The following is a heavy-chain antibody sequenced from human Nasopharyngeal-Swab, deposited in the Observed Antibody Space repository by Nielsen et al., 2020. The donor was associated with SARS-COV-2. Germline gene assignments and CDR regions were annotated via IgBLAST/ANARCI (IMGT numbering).Heavy chain of an antibody. J-gene: IGHJ4*02. Sequence: SETLSLTCTVSGGSISSSSYYWGWIRQPPGKGLEWIGNIYYGGSTYYNPSLKSRITISVDTSKNQFSLKLSSVTAADTAVYYCARLAKGGFVVVTAIPDYWGQGTLVTVSS. CDR3: ARLAKGGFVVVTAIPDY. CDR2: IYYGGST. V-gene: IGHV4-39*01. D-gene: IGHD2-21*02. CDR1: GGSISSSSYY.